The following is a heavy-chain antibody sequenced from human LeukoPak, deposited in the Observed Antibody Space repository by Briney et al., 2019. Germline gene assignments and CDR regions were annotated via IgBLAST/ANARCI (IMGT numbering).Heavy chain of an antibody. J-gene: IGHJ5*02. Sequence: PGGPLRLSCAASGFTFSSYAMHWVRQAPGKGLEWVAVISYDGSNKYYADSVKGRFTISRDNSKNTLYLQMNSLRAEDTAVYYCARDWEEYQLLSLGWFDPWGQGTLVTVSS. CDR3: ARDWEEYQLLSLGWFDP. V-gene: IGHV3-30*04. D-gene: IGHD2-2*01. CDR1: GFTFSSYA. CDR2: ISYDGSNK.